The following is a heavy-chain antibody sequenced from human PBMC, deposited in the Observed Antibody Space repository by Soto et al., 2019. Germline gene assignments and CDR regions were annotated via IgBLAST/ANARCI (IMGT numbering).Heavy chain of an antibody. CDR1: GYTFTSYA. J-gene: IGHJ4*02. V-gene: IGHV1-3*05. D-gene: IGHD6-13*01. Sequence: QVQLVQSGAEEKKPGASVKVSCKASGYTFTSYAMDWVRQAPGQRLEWMGWINAGNGNTKYSQKFQGRVTITRDTSASTADMELSSLRSEDTAVYYCARAPGGPGIAEYCGQGTLVTVSS. CDR3: ARAPGGPGIAEY. CDR2: INAGNGNT.